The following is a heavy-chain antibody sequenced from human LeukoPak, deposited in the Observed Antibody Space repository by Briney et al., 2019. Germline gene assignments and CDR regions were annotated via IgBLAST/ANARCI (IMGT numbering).Heavy chain of an antibody. CDR2: ISWNSGSI. D-gene: IGHD6-6*01. J-gene: IGHJ4*02. V-gene: IGHV3-9*01. CDR3: AKERRRSSSSGLVDY. Sequence: SLHLSCAASGFTFDDYAMHWVGQAPGKGLEWGSGISWNSGSIGYADSVKGRFTISRDNAKDSLYLQMNSLRAEDTALYYCAKERRRSSSSGLVDYWGQGTLVTVSS. CDR1: GFTFDDYA.